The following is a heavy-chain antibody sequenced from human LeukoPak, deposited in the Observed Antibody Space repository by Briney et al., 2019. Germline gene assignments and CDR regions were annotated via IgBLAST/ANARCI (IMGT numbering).Heavy chain of an antibody. Sequence: ASVKVSCKASGYTFSSYYMHWVRQAPGQGLEWMGIINPSGGSTSYAQKFQGRITMTRDTSTSTVYMELSSLRSEDTAVYYCATDIPYDSSGYYYSGGDYWGQGTLVTVSS. V-gene: IGHV1-46*01. CDR3: ATDIPYDSSGYYYSGGDY. D-gene: IGHD3-22*01. J-gene: IGHJ4*02. CDR2: INPSGGST. CDR1: GYTFSSYY.